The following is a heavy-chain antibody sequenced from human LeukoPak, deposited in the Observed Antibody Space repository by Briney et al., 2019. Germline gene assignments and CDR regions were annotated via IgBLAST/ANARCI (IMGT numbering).Heavy chain of an antibody. J-gene: IGHJ4*02. CDR2: IYYSGST. D-gene: IGHD3-22*01. Sequence: SETLSLTCTVSGGSISSSSYYWGWIRQPPGKGLEWIGSIYYSGSTYYNPSLKSRVTISVDTSKNQFSLKLSSVTAADTAVYYCARVDSSDYHSDYWAREPWSPSPQ. CDR1: GGSISSSSYY. V-gene: IGHV4-39*07. CDR3: ARVDSSDYHSDY.